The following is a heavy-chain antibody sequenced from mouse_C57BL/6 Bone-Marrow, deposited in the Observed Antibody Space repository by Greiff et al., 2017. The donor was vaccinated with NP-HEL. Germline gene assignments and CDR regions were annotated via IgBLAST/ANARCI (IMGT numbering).Heavy chain of an antibody. V-gene: IGHV5-4*03. CDR1: GFTFSSYA. D-gene: IGHD4-1*01. J-gene: IGHJ3*01. Sequence: EVKLVESGGGLVKPGGSLKLSCAASGFTFSSYAMSWVRQTPEKRLEWVATISDGGSYTYYPDNVKGRFTISRDNAKNNLYLQMSHLKSEDTAMYYCARGTGPWFAYWGQGTLVTVSA. CDR3: ARGTGPWFAY. CDR2: ISDGGSYT.